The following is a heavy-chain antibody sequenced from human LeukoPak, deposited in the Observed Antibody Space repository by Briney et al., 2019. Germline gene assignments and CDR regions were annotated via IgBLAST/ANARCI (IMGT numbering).Heavy chain of an antibody. CDR2: INPSGGST. D-gene: IGHD5-24*01. J-gene: IGHJ4*02. Sequence: ASVTVSCKASGYTFTSYYMHWVRQAPGQGLEWMGIINPSGGSTSYAQKFQGRVTMTRDMSTSTVYMELSSLRSEDTAVYYCARDLEMYFDYWGQGTLVTVSS. CDR1: GYTFTSYY. V-gene: IGHV1-46*01. CDR3: ARDLEMYFDY.